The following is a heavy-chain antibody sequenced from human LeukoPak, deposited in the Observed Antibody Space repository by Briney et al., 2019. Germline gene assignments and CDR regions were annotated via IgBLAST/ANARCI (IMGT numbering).Heavy chain of an antibody. J-gene: IGHJ4*02. CDR2: MYYSGST. CDR3: ARHGNWGRDY. CDR1: GGSISSSNYY. V-gene: IGHV4-39*01. Sequence: PSETLSLTCTVSGGSISSSNYYWGWVRQPPGRGREWIGSMYYSGSTYDNASLKSRVTISVVRSKNQFSLKLPSVTAAHTAVYYCARHGNWGRDYWGQGTLVTVSS. D-gene: IGHD7-27*01.